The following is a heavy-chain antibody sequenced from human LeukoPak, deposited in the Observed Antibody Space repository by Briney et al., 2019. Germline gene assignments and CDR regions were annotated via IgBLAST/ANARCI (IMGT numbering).Heavy chain of an antibody. CDR2: IYPGDSDT. V-gene: IGHV5-51*01. CDR3: ARQGYSSSWYSGGGDGFWFDP. D-gene: IGHD6-13*01. CDR1: GSNFTSYW. Sequence: GGSLQISCQGSGSNFTSYWIGGVRPVPGKGREWMGIIYPGDSDTRDSPSCQGQVTISADNPISTAYLQWSSLKASDTAMYYCARQGYSSSWYSGGGDGFWFDPWGQGPLVTVSS. J-gene: IGHJ5*02.